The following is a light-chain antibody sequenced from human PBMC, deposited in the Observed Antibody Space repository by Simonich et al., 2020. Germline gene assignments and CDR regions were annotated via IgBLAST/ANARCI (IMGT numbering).Light chain of an antibody. Sequence: DIVMTQSPDSLAVSLGERPTINYKSSQSVLYSSNNKNYLAWYQQKPGQPPKLLIYWASTRESGVPDRFSGSGSGTDFTLTISSLQAEDVAVYYCQQYYSTPPWTFGQGTKVEIK. CDR1: QSVLYSSNNKNY. J-gene: IGKJ1*01. CDR2: WAS. CDR3: QQYYSTPPWT. V-gene: IGKV4-1*01.